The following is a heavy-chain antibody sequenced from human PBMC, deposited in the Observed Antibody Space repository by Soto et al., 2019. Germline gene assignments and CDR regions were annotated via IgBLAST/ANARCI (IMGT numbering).Heavy chain of an antibody. V-gene: IGHV3-21*01. CDR2: ISTTSSYI. D-gene: IGHD3-3*01. J-gene: IGHJ4*02. Sequence: EVQLVESGGGLVKPGGSLRLSCAASGFTFSSYSMYWVRQAPGKGLEWVSSISTTSSYIYYADSVKGRFTIFRDNAKNSLYLQMNSLRAEDTAVYYCARIFWSGTITEYYFDYWGQGTRVTVSS. CDR3: ARIFWSGTITEYYFDY. CDR1: GFTFSSYS.